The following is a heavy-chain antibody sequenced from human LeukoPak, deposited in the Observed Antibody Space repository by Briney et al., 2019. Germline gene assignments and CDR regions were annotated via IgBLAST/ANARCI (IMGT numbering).Heavy chain of an antibody. J-gene: IGHJ4*02. V-gene: IGHV3-7*01. CDR1: GFTFSSYL. Sequence: GGSLRLSCAASGFTFSSYLMTWVRQAPGKGLEWVANIKPDGSEKFYADSVEGRFIISRDNAKNSVYLQMDSLRAEDTAVYYCARNRGPSYWGQGTLVTVSS. CDR2: IKPDGSEK. CDR3: ARNRGPSY.